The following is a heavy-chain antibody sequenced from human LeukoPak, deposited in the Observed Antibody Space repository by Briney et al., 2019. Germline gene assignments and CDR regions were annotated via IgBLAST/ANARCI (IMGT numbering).Heavy chain of an antibody. CDR2: ISYNGSP. CDR3: ARAYYYGSGSYAFDI. Sequence: ASETLSLTCTVSGVSISTSYWSWIRQPPGKGLEWIGYISYNGSPDYNPSLKSRVTISVDTSKNQFSLKLSSVTAADTAVYYCARAYYYGSGSYAFDIWGQGTMVTVSS. V-gene: IGHV4-59*01. D-gene: IGHD3-10*01. J-gene: IGHJ3*02. CDR1: GVSISTSY.